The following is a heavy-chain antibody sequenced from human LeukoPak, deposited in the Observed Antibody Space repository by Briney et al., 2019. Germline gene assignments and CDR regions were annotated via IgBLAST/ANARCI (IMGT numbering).Heavy chain of an antibody. V-gene: IGHV3-33*06. Sequence: GGSLRLSCSSSGFTLSVYGMHWIRRAPGEGLEWVASIWYDGSDKNYADSVKGRFTISRDNPKNTIYLQMNSLRAEDTAVYYCAKGVAGYDFYYFDYWGQGTLVTVSS. CDR1: GFTLSVYG. J-gene: IGHJ4*02. CDR2: IWYDGSDK. CDR3: AKGVAGYDFYYFDY. D-gene: IGHD5-12*01.